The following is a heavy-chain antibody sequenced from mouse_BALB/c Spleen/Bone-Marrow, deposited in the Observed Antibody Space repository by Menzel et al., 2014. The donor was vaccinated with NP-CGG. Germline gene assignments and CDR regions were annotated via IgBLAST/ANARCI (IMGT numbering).Heavy chain of an antibody. CDR3: ARNGYYYSMDY. J-gene: IGHJ4*01. CDR2: MWSGGGT. CDR1: GFSLTSDG. D-gene: IGHD2-2*01. Sequence: VKLQESGPGLVQPSQSLSITRTVSGFSLTSDGVHWVRQSPRKGLEWLGVMWSGGGTDYNAAFISRLSISKDNSRSQVFFKMSSLQTNDTAIYYCARNGYYYSMDYWGQGTSVTVSS. V-gene: IGHV2-2*02.